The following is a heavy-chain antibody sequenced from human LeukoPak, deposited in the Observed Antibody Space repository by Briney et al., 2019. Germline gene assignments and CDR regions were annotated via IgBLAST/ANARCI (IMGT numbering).Heavy chain of an antibody. CDR3: ARASPLAIQQPEMHAFDI. D-gene: IGHD5-18*01. J-gene: IGHJ3*02. Sequence: GASVKVSCKASGGTFSSYAISWVRQAPGQGLEWMGGIIPIFGTANYAQKFQGRVTITTDESTSTAYMELSSLRSEDTAVYYCARASPLAIQQPEMHAFDIWGQGTMVTVSS. CDR2: IIPIFGTA. CDR1: GGTFSSYA. V-gene: IGHV1-69*05.